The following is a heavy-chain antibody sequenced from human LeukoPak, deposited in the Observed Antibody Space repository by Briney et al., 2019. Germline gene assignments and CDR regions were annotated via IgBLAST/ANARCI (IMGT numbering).Heavy chain of an antibody. J-gene: IGHJ4*02. Sequence: SETLSLTCTVSGYSISSGYYWGWIRQPPGKGLEWIGSIYHSGSTYYNPSLKSRVTISVDTSKNQFSLKLSSVTAADTAVYYCASRRGDYAFDYWGQGTLVTVSS. D-gene: IGHD4-17*01. CDR1: GYSISSGYY. CDR2: IYHSGST. CDR3: ASRRGDYAFDY. V-gene: IGHV4-38-2*02.